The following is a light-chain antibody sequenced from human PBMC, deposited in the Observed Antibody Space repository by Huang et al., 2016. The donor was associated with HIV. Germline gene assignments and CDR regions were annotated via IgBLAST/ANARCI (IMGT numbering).Light chain of an antibody. CDR1: QGINTY. J-gene: IGKJ4*01. CDR2: AAS. CDR3: QQYYTYPRT. Sequence: DIHLTQSPSSLSASVGDRVTITCRASQGINTYLAWFQQKPGKDPKSLIYAASNLQSGVPSNVSGSGSGTDFTLTINSLQPEDSATYYCQQYYTYPRTFGGGTKVEIK. V-gene: IGKV1-16*02.